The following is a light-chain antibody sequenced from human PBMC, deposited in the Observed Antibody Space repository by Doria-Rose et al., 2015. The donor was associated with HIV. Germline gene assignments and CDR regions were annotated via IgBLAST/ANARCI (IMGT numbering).Light chain of an antibody. V-gene: IGKV4-1*01. CDR1: QSLLYTSKNY. CDR3: QQYYDTPS. J-gene: IGKJ3*01. Sequence: DIQMTLSPESLGMSLGERATLNCKSNQSLLYTSKNYLAWYQQKPGQPPKVLIYWAFTRQSGVPARFSGSGSGTDFTLTISSLEAEDVAVDYCQQYYDTPSFGPGTTVDIK. CDR2: WAF.